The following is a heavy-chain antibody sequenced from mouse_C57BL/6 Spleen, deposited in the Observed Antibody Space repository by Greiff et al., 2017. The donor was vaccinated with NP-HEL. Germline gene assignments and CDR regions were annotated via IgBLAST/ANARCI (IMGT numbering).Heavy chain of an antibody. Sequence: EVQVVESGPELVKPGASVKIPCKASGYTFTDYNMDWVKQSHGKSLEWIGDINPNNGGTIYNQKFKGKATLTVDKSSSTAYMELRSLTSEDTAVYYCARRDYYGSSYVSYAMDYWGQGTSVTVSS. CDR3: ARRDYYGSSYVSYAMDY. CDR1: GYTFTDYN. D-gene: IGHD1-1*01. V-gene: IGHV1-18*01. J-gene: IGHJ4*01. CDR2: INPNNGGT.